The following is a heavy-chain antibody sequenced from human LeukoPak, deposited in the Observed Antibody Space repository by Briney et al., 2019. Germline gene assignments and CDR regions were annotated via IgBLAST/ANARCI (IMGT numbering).Heavy chain of an antibody. CDR1: GYTVASYG. J-gene: IGHJ4*02. Sequence: GASVKVSYKATGYTVASYGISWVRQAPGQGPEWMGWISAYNGYTNYAQKFQGRVTMTTDTSTNTAYMELRSLRSDDTAVYYCARNGSGWYFLDYWGQGTLVTVSS. D-gene: IGHD6-19*01. CDR2: ISAYNGYT. CDR3: ARNGSGWYFLDY. V-gene: IGHV1-18*01.